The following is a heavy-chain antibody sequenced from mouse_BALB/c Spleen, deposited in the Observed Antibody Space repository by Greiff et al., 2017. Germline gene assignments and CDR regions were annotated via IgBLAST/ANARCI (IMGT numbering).Heavy chain of an antibody. V-gene: IGHV14-3*02. CDR2: IDPANGNT. D-gene: IGHD1-1*01. CDR1: GFNIKDTY. Sequence: VQLKESGAELVKPGASVKLSCTASGFNIKDTYMHWVKQRPEQGLEWIGRIDPANGNTKYDPKFQGKATITADTSSNTAYLQLSSLTSEDTAVYYCAIVFSLRFDYWGQGTTLTVSS. CDR3: AIVFSLRFDY. J-gene: IGHJ2*01.